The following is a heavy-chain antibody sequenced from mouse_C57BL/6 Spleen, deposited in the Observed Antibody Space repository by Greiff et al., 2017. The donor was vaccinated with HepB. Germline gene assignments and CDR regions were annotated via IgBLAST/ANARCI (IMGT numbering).Heavy chain of an antibody. J-gene: IGHJ1*03. V-gene: IGHV5-9-1*02. Sequence: EVNLVESGEGLVKPGGSLKLSCAASGFTFSSYAMSWVRQTPEKRLEWVAYISSGGDYIYYADTVKGRFTISRDNARNTLYLQMSSLKSEDTAMYYCTRGVTVVARGYWYFDVWGTGTTVTVSS. D-gene: IGHD1-1*01. CDR2: ISSGGDYI. CDR1: GFTFSSYA. CDR3: TRGVTVVARGYWYFDV.